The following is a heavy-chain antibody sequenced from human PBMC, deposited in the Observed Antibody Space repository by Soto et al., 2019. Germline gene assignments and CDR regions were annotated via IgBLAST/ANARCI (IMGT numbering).Heavy chain of an antibody. CDR3: AKDRRVRDGMDV. CDR1: GFTFSNYA. J-gene: IGHJ6*02. CDR2: ISYDGSNT. V-gene: IGHV3-30*18. D-gene: IGHD3-10*01. Sequence: QVQLVESGGGVVQPGRSLRLSCAASGFTFSNYAVHWVRQAPGKGLEWVALISYDGSNTYYADSVKGRFTISRDNSANTLYLQMLGLRAADTAMYYCAKDRRVRDGMDVWGQGTTVIVSS.